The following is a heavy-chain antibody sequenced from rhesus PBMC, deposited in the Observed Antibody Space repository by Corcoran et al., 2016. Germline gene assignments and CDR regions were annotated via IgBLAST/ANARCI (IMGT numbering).Heavy chain of an antibody. CDR1: GGSISGYYY. D-gene: IGHD4-29*01. CDR2: INGNSGST. CDR3: ARYTDYGSSSLLGY. V-gene: IGHV4-73*01. J-gene: IGHJ4*01. Sequence: QVQLQQWGEGLVKPSETLSLTCAVYGGSISGYYYWSWIRQPPGKGLEWIGEINGNSGSTNYIHALKSRVTISKDASKTQFALKLSSVTAADTAVYYCARYTDYGSSSLLGYWGQGVLVTVSS.